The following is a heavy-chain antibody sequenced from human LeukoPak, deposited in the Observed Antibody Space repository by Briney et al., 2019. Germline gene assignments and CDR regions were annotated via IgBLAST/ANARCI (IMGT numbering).Heavy chain of an antibody. J-gene: IGHJ6*03. V-gene: IGHV3-30*02. CDR2: IRYDGSNK. CDR3: AKVRCSSTSCNHTPLSYYMDV. D-gene: IGHD2-2*01. Sequence: PGGSLRLSCAASGFTFSSYGMHWVRQAPGKGLEWVAFIRYDGSNKYYADSVKGRFTISRDNSKNTLYLQMDSLRAEDTAVYYCAKVRCSSTSCNHTPLSYYMDVWGKGTTVTVSS. CDR1: GFTFSSYG.